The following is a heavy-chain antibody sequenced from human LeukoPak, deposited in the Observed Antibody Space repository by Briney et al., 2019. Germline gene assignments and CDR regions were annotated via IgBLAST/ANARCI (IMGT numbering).Heavy chain of an antibody. CDR2: IYYSGST. Sequence: SETLSLTCTVSGGSISSSSYYWGWIRQPPGKGLEWIGSIYYSGSTYYNPSLKSRVTISVDTSKNQLSLKLSSVTAADTAVYYCARLVVPAAIGVDYWGQGTLVTVSS. CDR3: ARLVVPAAIGVDY. CDR1: GGSISSSSYY. J-gene: IGHJ4*02. V-gene: IGHV4-39*01. D-gene: IGHD2-2*01.